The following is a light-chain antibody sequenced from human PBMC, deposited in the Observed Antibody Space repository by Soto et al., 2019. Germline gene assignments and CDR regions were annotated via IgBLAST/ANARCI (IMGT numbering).Light chain of an antibody. Sequence: EIVLTQSPATLSLSPGERATLSCRASQSVSRDLLWYQQKPGQAPRLLIYDATNRATGIPARFSGSGSGTDFTLTISSLEPEDFAVYSCQQRSNWPRAFGQGTRL. CDR1: QSVSRD. CDR2: DAT. J-gene: IGKJ5*01. V-gene: IGKV3-11*01. CDR3: QQRSNWPRA.